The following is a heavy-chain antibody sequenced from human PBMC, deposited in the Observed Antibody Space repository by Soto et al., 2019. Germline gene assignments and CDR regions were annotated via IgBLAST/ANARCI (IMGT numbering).Heavy chain of an antibody. J-gene: IGHJ6*02. CDR3: AKHNYEGYYYYYGMDV. CDR1: GFTFSSYA. CDR2: ISGSGGST. Sequence: PVGSLRLSCAASGFTFSSYAMSWVRQAPGKGLEWVSAISGSGGSTYYADSVKGRFTISRDNSKNTLYLQMNSLRAEDTAVYYCAKHNYEGYYYYYGMDVWGQGTTVTVSS. D-gene: IGHD1-1*01. V-gene: IGHV3-23*01.